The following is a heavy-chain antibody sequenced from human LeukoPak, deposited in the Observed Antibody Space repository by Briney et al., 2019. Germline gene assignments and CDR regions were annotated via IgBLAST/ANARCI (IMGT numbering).Heavy chain of an antibody. CDR3: AKKRYYYGSGSYNEFDY. CDR2: ISGSGGST. D-gene: IGHD3-10*01. Sequence: GGSLRLSCAASGFTFSDYYMTWIRQAPGKGLEWVSAISGSGGSTYYADSVKGRFTISRDNSKNTLYLQMNSLRAEDTAVYYCAKKRYYYGSGSYNEFDYWGQGTLVTVSS. V-gene: IGHV3-23*01. J-gene: IGHJ4*02. CDR1: GFTFSDYY.